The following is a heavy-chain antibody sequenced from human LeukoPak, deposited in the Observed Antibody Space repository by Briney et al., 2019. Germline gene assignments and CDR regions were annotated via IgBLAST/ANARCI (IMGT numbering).Heavy chain of an antibody. D-gene: IGHD1-26*01. CDR2: MNPNSGNT. Sequence: ASVKVSCKASGYTFTSYGINWVRQATGQGLEWMGWMNPNSGNTGYAQKFQGRVTMTRNTSISTAYMELSSLRSEDTAVYYCARGSENYYYYGMDVWGQGTTVTVSS. CDR1: GYTFTSYG. J-gene: IGHJ6*02. V-gene: IGHV1-8*01. CDR3: ARGSENYYYYGMDV.